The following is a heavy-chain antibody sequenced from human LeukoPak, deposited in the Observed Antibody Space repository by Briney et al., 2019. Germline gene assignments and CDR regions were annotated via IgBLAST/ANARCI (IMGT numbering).Heavy chain of an antibody. CDR1: GGSLSSGSYY. CDR2: IYTSGST. Sequence: SETLSLTCTVSGGSLSSGSYYWGCSRQPAGKGLEWIGRIYTSGSTNYNPSLKSRVTISIATYKTQFSLKLSSVTAADTAVYYCARVIAAAGMNCFDPWGQGTLVTVSS. CDR3: ARVIAAAGMNCFDP. J-gene: IGHJ5*02. D-gene: IGHD6-13*01. V-gene: IGHV4-61*02.